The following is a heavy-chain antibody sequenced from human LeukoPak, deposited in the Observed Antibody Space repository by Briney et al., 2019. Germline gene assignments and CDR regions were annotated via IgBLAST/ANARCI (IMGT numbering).Heavy chain of an antibody. CDR3: AKNGLRGPTILFPDY. J-gene: IGHJ4*02. D-gene: IGHD5-12*01. CDR1: GFTFSSYA. V-gene: IGHV3-23*01. CDR2: ISGSGGST. Sequence: PGGSLILSCAASGFTFSSYAMRWVRQAPGKGLEWVSAISGSGGSTYYADSVKGRFTISRDNSKNTLYLQMNSLRAEDTAVYYCAKNGLRGPTILFPDYWGQGTLVTVSS.